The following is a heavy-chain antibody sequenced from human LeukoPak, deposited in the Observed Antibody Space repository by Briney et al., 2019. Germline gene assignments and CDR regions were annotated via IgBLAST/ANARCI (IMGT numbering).Heavy chain of an antibody. CDR1: GFTFSSYA. CDR3: ARDTSWSPYYYYGMDV. CDR2: ISYDGSNK. J-gene: IGHJ6*02. D-gene: IGHD2-2*01. V-gene: IGHV3-30-3*01. Sequence: GGSLRLSCAASGFTFSSYAMHWVRQAPGKGLEWVAVISYDGSNKYYADSVKGRFTISRDNSRSTLYLQMNSLRVEDTAVYYCARDTSWSPYYYYGMDVWGQGTTVTVSS.